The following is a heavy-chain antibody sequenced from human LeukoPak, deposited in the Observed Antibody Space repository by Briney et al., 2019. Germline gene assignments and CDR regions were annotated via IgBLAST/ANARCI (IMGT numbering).Heavy chain of an antibody. J-gene: IGHJ4*02. CDR1: GFTFSSYA. Sequence: GGSLRLSCAASGFTFSSYAMSWVRQAPGKGLEWVSAISGSGGSTYYADSVKGRFTISRDNPKNTLYLQMNSLRAEDTAVYYCVLTDWGGYLPYYFDYWGQGTLVTVSS. D-gene: IGHD3-16*02. V-gene: IGHV3-23*01. CDR2: ISGSGGST. CDR3: VLTDWGGYLPYYFDY.